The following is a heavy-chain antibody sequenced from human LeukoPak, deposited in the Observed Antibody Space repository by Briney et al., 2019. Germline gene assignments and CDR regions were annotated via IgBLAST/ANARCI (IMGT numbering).Heavy chain of an antibody. Sequence: SETLSLTCTVSGGSVSSGSYYWSWIRQPPGKGLEWIGYIYYSGSTNYNPSLKSRVTISVDTSKNQFSLKLSSVTAADTAVYYCQSRYLEWLLDYWGQGTLVTVSS. CDR2: IYYSGST. D-gene: IGHD3-3*01. CDR3: QSRYLEWLLDY. V-gene: IGHV4-61*01. CDR1: GGSVSSGSYY. J-gene: IGHJ4*02.